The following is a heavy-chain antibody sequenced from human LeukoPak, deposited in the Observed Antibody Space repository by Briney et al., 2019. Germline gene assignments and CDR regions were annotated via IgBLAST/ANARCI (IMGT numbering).Heavy chain of an antibody. J-gene: IGHJ6*02. CDR1: GGSFSGYY. Sequence: SETLSFTCAVYGGSFSGYYWSWIRQPPGKGLEWIGEINHSGSTNSNPSLKSRVTISVDTSKNQFSLKLSSVTAADTAVYYCARAYYYDSSGYYGSVRHYYGMDVWGQGTTVTVSS. D-gene: IGHD3-22*01. V-gene: IGHV4-34*01. CDR2: INHSGST. CDR3: ARAYYYDSSGYYGSVRHYYGMDV.